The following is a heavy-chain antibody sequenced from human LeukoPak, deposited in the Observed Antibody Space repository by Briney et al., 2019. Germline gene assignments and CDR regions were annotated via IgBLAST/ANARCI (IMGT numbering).Heavy chain of an antibody. Sequence: PSETLSLTCTVSGGSISSSTYYWGWIRQPPGRGLEWLGSISYSGSTYYNPSLKSRVTIFVDTSKNQFSLKLSSLTAADTAVYYCARRLAFYDILTGYSELNWFDPWGQGTLVTVSS. CDR3: ARRLAFYDILTGYSELNWFDP. CDR2: ISYSGST. D-gene: IGHD3-9*01. CDR1: GGSISSSTYY. V-gene: IGHV4-39*01. J-gene: IGHJ5*02.